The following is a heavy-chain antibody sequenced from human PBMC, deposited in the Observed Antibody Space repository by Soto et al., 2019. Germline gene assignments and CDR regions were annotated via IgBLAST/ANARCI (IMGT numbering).Heavy chain of an antibody. V-gene: IGHV4-31*03. J-gene: IGHJ5*02. D-gene: IGHD2-15*01. Sequence: KPSETLSLTCTVSGGSITSAGSFWSWIRQHPGKGPEWIAFIGYSGATSYNPSLASRVTISVDTSKSQFSLNLRSVNAADTAVYYCARGGASSKWFAPWGRGTLVTVSS. CDR2: IGYSGAT. CDR3: ARGGASSKWFAP. CDR1: GGSITSAGSF.